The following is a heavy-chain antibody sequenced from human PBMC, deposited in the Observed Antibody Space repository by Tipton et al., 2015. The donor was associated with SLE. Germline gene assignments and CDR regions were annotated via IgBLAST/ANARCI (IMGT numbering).Heavy chain of an antibody. V-gene: IGHV3-73*01. CDR3: IRQVRYSYGSLDY. D-gene: IGHD5-18*01. CDR1: GFTFSGSG. CDR2: IRSKANSYAT. Sequence: SLRLSCAASGFTFSGSGMNWVRQASGKGLEWVGRIRSKANSYATAYAGSVKGRFTISRDDSKNTAYLQMNSLKTEDTAVYYCIRQVRYSYGSLDYWGQGTLVTVSS. J-gene: IGHJ4*02.